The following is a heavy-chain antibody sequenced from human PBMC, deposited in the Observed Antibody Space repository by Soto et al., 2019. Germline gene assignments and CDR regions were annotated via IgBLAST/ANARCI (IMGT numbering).Heavy chain of an antibody. CDR3: AVHLGETYYTMDV. D-gene: IGHD3-10*01. J-gene: IGHJ6*02. V-gene: IGHV3-23*01. Sequence: EVQLLESGGGWVQPGGSLRLSCAASGFTFSTFVRTWVRQVPGEGLEWISSITGSGKSAYYADSVKGRVTISRDNSKNTLYLQISSLGVDDTAVYHCAVHLGETYYTMDVWGQGTTVTVSS. CDR1: GFTFSTFV. CDR2: ITGSGKSA.